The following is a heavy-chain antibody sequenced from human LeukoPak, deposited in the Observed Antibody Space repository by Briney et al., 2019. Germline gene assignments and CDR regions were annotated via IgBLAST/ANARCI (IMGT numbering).Heavy chain of an antibody. J-gene: IGHJ4*02. CDR1: GYTFTSYY. Sequence: GASVKVSCKASGYTFTSYYMHWVRQAPVQGLEWMGIINPSGGSTSYAQKFQGRVTMTRDMSTSTVYMELSSLRSEDTAVYYCARAGGYCGRISCPYYFDYWGQGSLVAVSS. CDR2: INPSGGST. CDR3: ARAGGYCGRISCPYYFDY. V-gene: IGHV1-46*01. D-gene: IGHD2-15*01.